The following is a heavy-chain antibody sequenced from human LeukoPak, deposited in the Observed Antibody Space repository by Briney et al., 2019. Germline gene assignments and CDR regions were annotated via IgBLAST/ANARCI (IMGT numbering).Heavy chain of an antibody. V-gene: IGHV4-59*08. Sequence: PSETLSLTCTVSGGSISSYYWSWIRQPPGKGLEWIGYIYCSGSTNYNPSLKSRVTISVDTSKNQFSLKLSSVTAADTAVYYCASNYYGSGSLDYWGQGNLVTVSS. CDR1: GGSISSYY. D-gene: IGHD3-10*01. J-gene: IGHJ4*02. CDR2: IYCSGST. CDR3: ASNYYGSGSLDY.